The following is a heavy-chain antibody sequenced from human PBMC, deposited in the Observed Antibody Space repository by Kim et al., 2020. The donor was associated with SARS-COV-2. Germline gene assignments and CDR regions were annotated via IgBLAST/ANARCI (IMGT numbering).Heavy chain of an antibody. V-gene: IGHV3-21*01. J-gene: IGHJ6*02. Sequence: GGSLRLSCAASGFTFSSYSMNWVRQAPGKGLEWVSSISSSSSYIYYADSVKGRFTISRDNAKNSLYLQMNSLRAEDTAVYYCARAGDESQQYYYYGMDVWGQGTTVTVSS. CDR3: ARAGDESQQYYYYGMDV. CDR2: ISSSSSYI. CDR1: GFTFSSYS.